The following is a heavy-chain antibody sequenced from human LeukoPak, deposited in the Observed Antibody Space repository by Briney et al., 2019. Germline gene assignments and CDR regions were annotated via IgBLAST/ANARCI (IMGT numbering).Heavy chain of an antibody. V-gene: IGHV4-59*06. Sequence: SETLSLTCTVSGGSISSYYWSWIRQPPGKGLEWIGYIYYSGSTYYNPSLKSRVTISVDTSKNQFSLKLSSVTAADTAVYYCARTPAAIGYYFDYWGQGTLVTVSS. CDR1: GGSISSYY. J-gene: IGHJ4*02. D-gene: IGHD2-2*01. CDR3: ARTPAAIGYYFDY. CDR2: IYYSGST.